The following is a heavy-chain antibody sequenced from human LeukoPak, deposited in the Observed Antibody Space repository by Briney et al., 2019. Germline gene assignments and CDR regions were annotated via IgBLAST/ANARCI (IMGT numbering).Heavy chain of an antibody. V-gene: IGHV4-59*01. CDR3: ARGSRYVWGSYRYAYYFDY. Sequence: SETLSLTCTVSGGSISSYYWSWIRQPPGKGLEWIGYIYYSGSTNYNPSLKSRVTISVDTSRNQFSLKLSSVTAADTAVYYCARGSRYVWGSYRYAYYFDYWGQGTLVTVSS. J-gene: IGHJ4*02. D-gene: IGHD3-16*02. CDR2: IYYSGST. CDR1: GGSISSYY.